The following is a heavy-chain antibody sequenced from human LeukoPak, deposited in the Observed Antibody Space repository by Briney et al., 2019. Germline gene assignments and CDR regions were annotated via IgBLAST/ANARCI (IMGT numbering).Heavy chain of an antibody. CDR2: ISGSGGST. J-gene: IGHJ4*02. CDR1: GFTFSSYA. D-gene: IGHD3-3*01. Sequence: GGXLXXXXAXSGFTFSSYAXXWVRQXPGKXXXXXXAISGSGGSTYYADSVKGRFTISRDNSKNTLYLQMNSLRAEDTAVYYCAKDHPDPRITIFGAHDYWGQGTLVTVSS. V-gene: IGHV3-23*01. CDR3: AKDHPDPRITIFGAHDY.